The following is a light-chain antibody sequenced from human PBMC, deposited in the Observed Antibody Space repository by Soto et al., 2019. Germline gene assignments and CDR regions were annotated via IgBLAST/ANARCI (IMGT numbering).Light chain of an antibody. V-gene: IGKV3-11*01. CDR3: QQRSNSPA. CDR1: QSVSSS. Sequence: DIVLTQSPATLSLSPGERATLSYRASQSVSSSLAWYQQKPGQAPRLLIYDASNRATGLPARFSGSGSGTDFTLTISRLEAEGCAVYYWQQRSNSPAFGGGTKVDIK. CDR2: DAS. J-gene: IGKJ4*01.